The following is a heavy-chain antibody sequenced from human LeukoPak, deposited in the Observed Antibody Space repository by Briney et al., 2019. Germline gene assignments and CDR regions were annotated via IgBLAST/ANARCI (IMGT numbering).Heavy chain of an antibody. V-gene: IGHV4-4*07. Sequence: SETLSLTCNVSGVSISSYYWSWIRQPAGKGLNGIGRIHTIGSPNYNPSLKSRVTMSVDTSKNQFSLKLSSVTAADTAVYHCARGRTGYQLLPTKKNYDYYYMDVWGKGTTVTVSS. J-gene: IGHJ6*03. CDR1: GVSISSYY. D-gene: IGHD2-2*01. CDR3: ARGRTGYQLLPTKKNYDYYYMDV. CDR2: IHTIGSP.